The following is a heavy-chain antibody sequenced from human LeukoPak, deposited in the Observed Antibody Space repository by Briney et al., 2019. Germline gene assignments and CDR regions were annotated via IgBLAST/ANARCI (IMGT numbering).Heavy chain of an antibody. CDR1: GGSISSHY. Sequence: SETLSLTCTVSGGSISSHYWSWIRQPPGKGLEWIGYIYTSGSTNYNPSLKSRVTISVDTSKSQFSLKLSSVTAADTAVYYCARQTYGSGDDAFDIWGQGTMVTVSS. CDR2: IYTSGST. V-gene: IGHV4-4*09. J-gene: IGHJ3*02. D-gene: IGHD3-10*01. CDR3: ARQTYGSGDDAFDI.